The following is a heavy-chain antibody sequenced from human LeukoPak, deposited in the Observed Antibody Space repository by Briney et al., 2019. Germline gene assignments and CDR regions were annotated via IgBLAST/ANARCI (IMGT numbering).Heavy chain of an antibody. Sequence: GGSLRLSCAASGFTFSSYAMSWVRRAPGKGLEWVSAISGSGASTYYTDSVKGRFSISRDNSKNTLYLQMNSLRAEDTAVYYCANTGGHGYNAEDYWGQGTLVTVSS. V-gene: IGHV3-23*01. J-gene: IGHJ4*02. CDR3: ANTGGHGYNAEDY. CDR1: GFTFSSYA. CDR2: ISGSGAST. D-gene: IGHD5-24*01.